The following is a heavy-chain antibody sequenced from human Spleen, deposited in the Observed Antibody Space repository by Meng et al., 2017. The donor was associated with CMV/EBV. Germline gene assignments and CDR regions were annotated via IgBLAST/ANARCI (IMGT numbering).Heavy chain of an antibody. D-gene: IGHD6-19*01. J-gene: IGHJ4*02. V-gene: IGHV1-18*01. CDR3: ARASGWYGGVDY. CDR1: GYIFSSFG. CDR2: ISGFNGDT. Sequence: ASVKVSCKASGYIFSSFGISWVRQAPGQGLEWMGWISGFNGDTIYAQSFQGRLTMTTDTSTSTAYMELRSLRSDDTAMYYCARASGWYGGVDYWGQGTLVTVSS.